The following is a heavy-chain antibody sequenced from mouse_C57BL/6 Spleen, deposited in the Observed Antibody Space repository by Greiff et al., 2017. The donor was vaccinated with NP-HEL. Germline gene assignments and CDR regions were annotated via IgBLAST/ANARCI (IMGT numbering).Heavy chain of an antibody. J-gene: IGHJ2*01. Sequence: VKVVESGAELVRPGTSVKMSCKASGYTFTNYWIGWAKQRPGHGLEWIGDIYPGGGDTNYTEKFKGKATLTADQSSSTAYLRLSSLTSADSAIYYCAREVYYYGSSYYFDYWGQGTTLTVSS. CDR3: AREVYYYGSSYYFDY. CDR2: IYPGGGDT. CDR1: GYTFTNYW. D-gene: IGHD1-1*01. V-gene: IGHV1-63*01.